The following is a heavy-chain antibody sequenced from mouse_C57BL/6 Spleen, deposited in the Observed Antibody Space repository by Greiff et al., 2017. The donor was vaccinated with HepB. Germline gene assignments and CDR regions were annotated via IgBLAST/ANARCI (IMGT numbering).Heavy chain of an antibody. J-gene: IGHJ4*01. CDR2: ISNDGSN. CDR3: SRGGGDMDY. CDR1: GYSITSGYY. Sequence: VQLQQSGPGLVKPSQSLSLTCSVTGYSITSGYYWNWIRQFPGNKLEWMGYISNDGSNTYNPPLKNRITITRDKSKNQFFLKLNSLTTEDTATYYCSRGGGDMDYWGQGTSVTVSS. V-gene: IGHV3-6*01.